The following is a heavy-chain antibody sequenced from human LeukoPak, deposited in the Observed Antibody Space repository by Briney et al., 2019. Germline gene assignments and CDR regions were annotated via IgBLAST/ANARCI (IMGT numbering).Heavy chain of an antibody. CDR2: IKQDGSDK. D-gene: IGHD3-10*01. Sequence: GGSLRLSCAASGFTFSSYYMSWVRQAPGKGLEWVATIKQDGSDKYYVDSVKGRFTISRDNAKNSLYLQMNSLRAEDTAVYYCASGGYWGQGTLVTVSS. V-gene: IGHV3-7*05. CDR3: ASGGY. CDR1: GFTFSSYY. J-gene: IGHJ4*02.